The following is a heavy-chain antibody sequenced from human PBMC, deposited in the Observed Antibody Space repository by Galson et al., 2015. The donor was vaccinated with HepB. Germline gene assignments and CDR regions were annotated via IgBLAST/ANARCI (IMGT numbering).Heavy chain of an antibody. V-gene: IGHV3-53*01. D-gene: IGHD5-12*01. CDR2: IYSGGST. Sequence: SLRLSCAASGFTVSSNYMSWVRQAPGKGLEWVSVIYSGGSTYYADSGKGRFTISRDNSKNTLYLQMNSLRAEDTAVYYCARDLGDIVAHQAFDIWGQGTMVTVSS. CDR1: GFTVSSNY. CDR3: ARDLGDIVAHQAFDI. J-gene: IGHJ3*02.